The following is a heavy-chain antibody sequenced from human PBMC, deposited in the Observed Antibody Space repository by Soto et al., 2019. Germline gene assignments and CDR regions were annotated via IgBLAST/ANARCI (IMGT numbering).Heavy chain of an antibody. D-gene: IGHD3-9*01. Sequence: VGSLRLSCAASGFTFSKYWMHWVRQAPEKGLVWVSRVNSDGSDMTYADSVKGRFTISRDNAKNTLYLQMNSLRAEDTAVYYCVRDADILSGSDAFDIWGQGTMDTVSS. J-gene: IGHJ3*02. CDR3: VRDADILSGSDAFDI. CDR1: GFTFSKYW. CDR2: VNSDGSDM. V-gene: IGHV3-74*01.